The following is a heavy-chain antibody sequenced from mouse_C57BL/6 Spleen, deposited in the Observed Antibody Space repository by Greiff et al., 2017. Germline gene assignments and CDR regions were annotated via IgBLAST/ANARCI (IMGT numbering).Heavy chain of an antibody. D-gene: IGHD1-1*01. CDR3: TYYYGSSYGFAY. V-gene: IGHV1-15*01. Sequence: VQLQQSGAELVRPGASVTLSCKASGYTFTDYEMHWVKQTPVHGLEWIGAIDPETGGTAYNQKFKGKAILTADKSSSPAYMELRSLTSEDSAVYYCTYYYGSSYGFAYWGQGTLVTVSA. J-gene: IGHJ3*01. CDR1: GYTFTDYE. CDR2: IDPETGGT.